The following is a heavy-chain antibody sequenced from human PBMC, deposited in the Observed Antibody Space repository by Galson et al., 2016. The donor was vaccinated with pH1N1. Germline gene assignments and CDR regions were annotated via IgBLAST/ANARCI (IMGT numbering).Heavy chain of an antibody. Sequence: SLRLSCAASGFTFTNFWMTWVRQAPGGGLEWVANIKEDGSHQNYVDSAKGRFTVSRDNAKNSLYLQMDSLRAEDTAVYYCVREYWSLYYWGQGTLVTVSS. V-gene: IGHV3-7*01. J-gene: IGHJ4*02. CDR2: IKEDGSHQ. CDR3: VREYWSLYY. D-gene: IGHD2-8*02. CDR1: GFTFTNFW.